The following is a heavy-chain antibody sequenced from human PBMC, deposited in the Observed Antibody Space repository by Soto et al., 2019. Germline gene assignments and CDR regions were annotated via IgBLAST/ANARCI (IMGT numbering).Heavy chain of an antibody. V-gene: IGHV1-18*04. D-gene: IGHD3-3*01. J-gene: IGHJ6*02. CDR1: GYTFTSYG. CDR3: ARWVGYYDFWSAYYDYGMVV. CDR2: ISAYNGNT. Sequence: ASVKVSCKASGYTFTSYGISWVRQAPGQGVEWMGWISAYNGNTNYAQKLQGRVTMTTDTSTSTAYMELRSLRSDDTAVYYCARWVGYYDFWSAYYDYGMVVWGQGTTVTVSS.